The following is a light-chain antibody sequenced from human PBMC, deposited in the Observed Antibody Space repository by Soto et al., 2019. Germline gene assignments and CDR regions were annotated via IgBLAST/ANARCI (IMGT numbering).Light chain of an antibody. V-gene: IGKV3-15*01. Sequence: EIVMTQSPATLSVSPGERATLSCRASQSVSTNLAWYQQKPGQAPRLLIYGASTRATGIPARFSGSGSGTEFTITLSSLQSEDFAVYYCQQYKNWPPKTFGQGTKVEIK. CDR3: QQYKNWPPKT. J-gene: IGKJ1*01. CDR2: GAS. CDR1: QSVSTN.